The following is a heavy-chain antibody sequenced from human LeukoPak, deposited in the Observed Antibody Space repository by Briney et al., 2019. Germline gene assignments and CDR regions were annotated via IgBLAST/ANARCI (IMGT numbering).Heavy chain of an antibody. CDR3: TTKYYYDSSDYYVIDY. J-gene: IGHJ4*02. Sequence: ASVKVSCKASGNTFTAYYIHWVRQAPGQRLEWMGRINPNSGGTNYAQKFQGRVTMTGDTSISTAYMELSSLRSEDTAVYYCTTKYYYDSSDYYVIDYWGQGTLVIVSS. CDR1: GNTFTAYY. V-gene: IGHV1-2*02. CDR2: INPNSGGT. D-gene: IGHD3-22*01.